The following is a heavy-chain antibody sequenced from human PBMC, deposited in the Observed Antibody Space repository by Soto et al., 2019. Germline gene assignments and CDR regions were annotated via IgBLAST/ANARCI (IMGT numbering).Heavy chain of an antibody. D-gene: IGHD2-15*01. CDR1: GGTFSSYA. Sequence: QVQLVQSGAAVKKPGSAVKVSCKASGGTFSSYAISWVRQSPGQGLEWTGGIIPIFGTANYAQKFQGRVTITADKSTSTAYMELSSLGSEDTAVYYCARWVVAATEAPTDYGMDVWGQGTTVTVSS. CDR3: ARWVVAATEAPTDYGMDV. CDR2: IIPIFGTA. V-gene: IGHV1-69*06. J-gene: IGHJ6*02.